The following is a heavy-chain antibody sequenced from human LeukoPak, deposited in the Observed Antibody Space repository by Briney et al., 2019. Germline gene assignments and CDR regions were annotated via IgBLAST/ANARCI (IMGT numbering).Heavy chain of an antibody. CDR1: GFTFSSYS. D-gene: IGHD3-3*01. V-gene: IGHV3-21*04. J-gene: IGHJ4*02. CDR3: AKSKDYDPLSYYFDY. CDR2: ISSSSSYI. Sequence: GGSLRLSCAASGFTFSSYSMNWVRQAPGKGLEWVSSISSSSSYIYYADSVKGRFTISRDHSKNTLYLQMNSLRGEDTAVYYCAKSKDYDPLSYYFDYWGQGTLVTVSS.